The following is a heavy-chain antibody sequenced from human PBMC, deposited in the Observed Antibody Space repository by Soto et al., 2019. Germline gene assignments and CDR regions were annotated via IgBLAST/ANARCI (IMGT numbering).Heavy chain of an antibody. Sequence: SETLSLTCTVYGGSLSGYYWSWIRQPPGKALEWIGEINYSGNTNYNPSLKSRVTISVDTSKNQLFLNLTSLTAADTAIHYCPRLHVRAGTIEGAAEFWGQGTLDTV. J-gene: IGHJ4*02. V-gene: IGHV4-34*01. D-gene: IGHD1-26*01. CDR3: PRLHVRAGTIEGAAEF. CDR2: INYSGNT. CDR1: GGSLSGYY.